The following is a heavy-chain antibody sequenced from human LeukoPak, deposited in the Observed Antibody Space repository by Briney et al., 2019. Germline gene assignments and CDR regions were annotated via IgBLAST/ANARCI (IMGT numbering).Heavy chain of an antibody. J-gene: IGHJ4*02. CDR2: INSGGSI. Sequence: AGGSLRLSCAASGLAVSLDYMSWVRQAPGKGLEWVSVINSGGSIYYSDSVKGRFTISRNIPKNTVSLQMNSLRAEDTAVYYCVRDRKGGSFDYWGQGTLVTVSS. D-gene: IGHD2-15*01. CDR3: VRDRKGGSFDY. CDR1: GLAVSLDY. V-gene: IGHV3-66*01.